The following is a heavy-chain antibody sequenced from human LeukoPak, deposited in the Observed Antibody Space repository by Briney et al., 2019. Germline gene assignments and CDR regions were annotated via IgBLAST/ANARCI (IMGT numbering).Heavy chain of an antibody. CDR3: ARGFRTGQENYDY. Sequence: PSETLSLTCTVSGGSISSYYRSWIRQPPGKGLEWIGYIYYSGGTNYNPSLKSRVTISVDTSKNQFSLKLSSVTAADTAVYYCARGFRTGQENYDYWGQGTLVTVSS. J-gene: IGHJ4*02. CDR2: IYYSGGT. CDR1: GGSISSYY. D-gene: IGHD2/OR15-2a*01. V-gene: IGHV4-59*01.